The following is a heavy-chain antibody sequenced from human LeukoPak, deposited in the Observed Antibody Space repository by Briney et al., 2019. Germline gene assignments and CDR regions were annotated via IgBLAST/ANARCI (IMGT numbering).Heavy chain of an antibody. CDR1: GYTFTGYF. D-gene: IGHD6-19*01. CDR3: ARDLGSGWSAIDY. J-gene: IGHJ4*02. V-gene: IGHV1-2*02. Sequence: ASVKVSCKASGYTFTGYFVHWVRQAPGQGLEWVGWINPNSGDTNCAQKFQGRVTMTRDTSIITASMELSSLRSDDTAVYSCARDLGSGWSAIDYWGQGTLVTVSS. CDR2: INPNSGDT.